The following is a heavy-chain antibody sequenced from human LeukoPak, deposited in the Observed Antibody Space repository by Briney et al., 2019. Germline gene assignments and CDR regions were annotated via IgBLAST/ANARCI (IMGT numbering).Heavy chain of an antibody. CDR2: INHSGST. V-gene: IGHV4-34*01. CDR1: GGSFSGYY. Sequence: SETLSLTCAVYGGSFSGYYWSWVRQPPGKGLEWIGEINHSGSTNYNPSLKSRVTISVDTSKNQFSLKLSSVTAADTAVYYCARRGVIMVRGVIDYWGQGTLVTVSS. D-gene: IGHD3-10*01. J-gene: IGHJ4*02. CDR3: ARRGVIMVRGVIDY.